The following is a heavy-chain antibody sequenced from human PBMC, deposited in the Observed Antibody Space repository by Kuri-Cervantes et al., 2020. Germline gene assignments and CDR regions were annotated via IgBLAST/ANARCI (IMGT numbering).Heavy chain of an antibody. Sequence: GSLRLSCTVSGGSISSYYWSWIRQPAGKGLEWIGRIYTSGNTNYNPSLKSRVTMSVDTSKNQFSLKLSSVTAADTAVYYCARDWGYYDSSGYYYGTTDNWFDPWGQGTLVTVSS. CDR1: GGSISSYY. CDR2: IYTSGNT. CDR3: ARDWGYYDSSGYYYGTTDNWFDP. V-gene: IGHV4-4*07. J-gene: IGHJ5*02. D-gene: IGHD3-22*01.